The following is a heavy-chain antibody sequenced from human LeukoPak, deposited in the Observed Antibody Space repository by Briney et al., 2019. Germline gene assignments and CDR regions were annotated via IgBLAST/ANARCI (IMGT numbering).Heavy chain of an antibody. J-gene: IGHJ5*02. Sequence: ASVKVSCKASGYTFTSYDINWVRQATGQGLEWMGWMNPNSGNTGYAQKFQGRVAMTTDTSTSTAYMELRSLRSDDTAVYYCARAIIAAATMRFDPWGQGTLVTVSS. CDR3: ARAIIAAATMRFDP. D-gene: IGHD6-13*01. CDR1: GYTFTSYD. V-gene: IGHV1-8*01. CDR2: MNPNSGNT.